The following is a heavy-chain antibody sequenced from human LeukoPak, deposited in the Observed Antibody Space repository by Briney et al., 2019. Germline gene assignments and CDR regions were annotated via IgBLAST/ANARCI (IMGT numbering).Heavy chain of an antibody. J-gene: IGHJ4*02. D-gene: IGHD5-24*01. Sequence: PGGSLRLSCAASGFTFSSYWMRWVRQAPGKGLVWVSRINSDGSSTSYADSVKGRFTISRDNAKNTLYLQMNSLRAEDTAVYYCARGKRWLHPVDYWGQGTLVTVSS. CDR3: ARGKRWLHPVDY. CDR1: GFTFSSYW. CDR2: INSDGSST. V-gene: IGHV3-74*01.